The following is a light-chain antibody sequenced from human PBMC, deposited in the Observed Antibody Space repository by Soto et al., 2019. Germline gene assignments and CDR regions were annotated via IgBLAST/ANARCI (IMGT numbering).Light chain of an antibody. CDR3: QQYGYSRT. J-gene: IGKJ1*01. CDR1: QSISSN. V-gene: IGKV3-15*01. Sequence: EIVLTQSPATLSVSPGERATLSCRASQSISSNLAWYQQKPGQAPRLLIYAASSRATGVPARFSGSGSGTDFTLTISRLEPEDFAVYYCQQYGYSRTFGQGTKVDVK. CDR2: AAS.